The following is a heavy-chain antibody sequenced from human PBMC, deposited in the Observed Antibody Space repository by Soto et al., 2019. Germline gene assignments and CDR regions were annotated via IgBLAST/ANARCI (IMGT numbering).Heavy chain of an antibody. V-gene: IGHV5-51*01. Sequence: GESLKISCKGSGYSFTSYWIGWVRQMPGKGLEWMGIIYPGDSDTRYSPSFQGQVTISADKPISTAYLQWSSLKASDTAMYYCARHNPLRYCSSTSCYGGFDYWGQGTLVTVSS. CDR3: ARHNPLRYCSSTSCYGGFDY. CDR2: IYPGDSDT. J-gene: IGHJ4*02. D-gene: IGHD2-2*01. CDR1: GYSFTSYW.